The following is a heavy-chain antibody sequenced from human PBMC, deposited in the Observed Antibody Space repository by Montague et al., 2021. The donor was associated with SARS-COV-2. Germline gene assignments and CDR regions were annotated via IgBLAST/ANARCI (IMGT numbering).Heavy chain of an antibody. CDR3: ARSYGDYRDSYFDY. J-gene: IGHJ4*02. Sequence: PALVKPTQTLTLTCTFSGFSLNTSGMCVSWIRQPPGKALEWLALIDWDEDQYYSTSLKIRLTTSKDTSKNQVVLTMTNMDPIDTATYYCARSYGDYRDSYFDYWGQGTLVTVSS. CDR2: IDWDEDQ. D-gene: IGHD4-17*01. CDR1: GFSLNTSGMC. V-gene: IGHV2-70*01.